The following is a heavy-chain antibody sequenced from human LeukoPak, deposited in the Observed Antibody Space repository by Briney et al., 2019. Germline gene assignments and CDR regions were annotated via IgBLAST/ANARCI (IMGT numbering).Heavy chain of an antibody. CDR2: IYYSGST. CDR1: GGSISSSSYY. J-gene: IGHJ4*02. D-gene: IGHD3-22*01. CDR3: ATTTRSSVYYLDY. V-gene: IGHV4-39*01. Sequence: PSETLSLTCTVSGGSISSSSYYWVWIRQPPGKGLGWIGSIYYSGSTYKSPSLKSRVTISVDTSKNQFSLKVSSVTAAVTAVYYCATTTRSSVYYLDYWGQGTLVTVSS.